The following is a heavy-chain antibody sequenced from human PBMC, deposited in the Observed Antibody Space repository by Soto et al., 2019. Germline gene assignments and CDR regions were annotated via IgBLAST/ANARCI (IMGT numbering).Heavy chain of an antibody. CDR2: IWYDGSNK. CDR1: GFTFSSYG. CDR3: ARDSGSSSRVPGNY. Sequence: QVQLVESGGGVVQPGRSLRLSCAASGFTFSSYGMHWVRQAPGKGLEWVAVIWYDGSNKYYADSVKGRFTISRDNSKNTLYLQMNSLRAEDTAVYYCARDSGSSSRVPGNYWGQGTLVTVSS. D-gene: IGHD6-6*01. J-gene: IGHJ4*02. V-gene: IGHV3-33*01.